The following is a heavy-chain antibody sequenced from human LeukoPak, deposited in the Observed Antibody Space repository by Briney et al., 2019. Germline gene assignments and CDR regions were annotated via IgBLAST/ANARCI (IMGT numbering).Heavy chain of an antibody. Sequence: GESLKISWKPPGYRFISSGSTGAAKLQGKGWRWMGMIAPSDSYTNYSPSFQGHVTISADKSISTAYLQWSSLKASDTAMYYCARHAGSRFDPWGEGTLVSVSS. V-gene: IGHV5-10-1*01. CDR3: ARHAGSRFDP. D-gene: IGHD3-10*01. CDR2: IAPSDSYT. CDR1: GYRFISSG. J-gene: IGHJ5*02.